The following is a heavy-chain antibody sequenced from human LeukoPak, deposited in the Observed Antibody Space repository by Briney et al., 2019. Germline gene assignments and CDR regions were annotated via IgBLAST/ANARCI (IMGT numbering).Heavy chain of an antibody. V-gene: IGHV3-23*01. Sequence: SGGSLRLSCAVSGFTFSNHWMSWVRQAPGRGLEWVSAISGSGGSTYYADSVKGRFTISRDNSKNTLYLQMNSLRAEDTAVYYCAKDSYCSSTSCPLVAFDIWGQGTMVTVSS. CDR3: AKDSYCSSTSCPLVAFDI. D-gene: IGHD2-2*01. CDR2: ISGSGGST. CDR1: GFTFSNHW. J-gene: IGHJ3*02.